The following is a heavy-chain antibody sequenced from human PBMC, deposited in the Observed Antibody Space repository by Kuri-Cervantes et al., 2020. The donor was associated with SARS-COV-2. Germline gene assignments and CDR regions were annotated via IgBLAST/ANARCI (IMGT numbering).Heavy chain of an antibody. Sequence: GESLKISCAASGFTFSSYGMHWVRQAPGKGLEWVAVISYDGSNKYYADSVKGRFTLSRDNAKNMLFLQMNNLGAEDTAVYYCVRDGDHWNFDYWGQGTLVTVSS. CDR3: VRDGDHWNFDY. CDR1: GFTFSSYG. CDR2: ISYDGSNK. V-gene: IGHV3-30*03. J-gene: IGHJ4*02. D-gene: IGHD1-1*01.